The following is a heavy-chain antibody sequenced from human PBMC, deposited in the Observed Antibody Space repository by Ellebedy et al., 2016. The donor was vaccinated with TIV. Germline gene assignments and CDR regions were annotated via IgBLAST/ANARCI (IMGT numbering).Heavy chain of an antibody. CDR1: GGSISNSDYY. V-gene: IGHV4-39*07. CDR2: INHSGST. CDR3: ARTSGGNAAGDAFDI. D-gene: IGHD4-23*01. Sequence: MPSETLSLTCTVSGGSISNSDYYWDWIRQPPGKGLEWIGEINHSGSTNYNPSLKTRVTISVDTSKNQFSLKMSSMTAADTAVYYCARTSGGNAAGDAFDIWGQGTMVTVSS. J-gene: IGHJ3*02.